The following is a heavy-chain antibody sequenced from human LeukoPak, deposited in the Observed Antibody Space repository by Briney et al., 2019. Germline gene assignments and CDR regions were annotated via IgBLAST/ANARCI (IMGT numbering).Heavy chain of an antibody. D-gene: IGHD1-7*01. J-gene: IGHJ6*02. CDR1: GYSFTSYW. Sequence: GESLKISCKGSGYSFTSYWIGWVRQMPGKGLEWMGSIYPGDSDTRYSPSFQGQVTISADKSISTAYLQWSSLKASDTAMYYCARLRTTITGTTAYYYGMDVWGQGTTVTVSS. CDR3: ARLRTTITGTTAYYYGMDV. V-gene: IGHV5-51*01. CDR2: IYPGDSDT.